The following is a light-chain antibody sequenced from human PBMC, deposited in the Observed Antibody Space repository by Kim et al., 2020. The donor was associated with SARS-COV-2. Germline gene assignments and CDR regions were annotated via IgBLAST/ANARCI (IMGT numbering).Light chain of an antibody. CDR1: QSVSSY. V-gene: IGKV3-11*01. J-gene: IGKJ1*01. CDR2: DAS. Sequence: SCSPGERATLSCRASQSVSSYLAWYQQKPGQAPRLLIYDASNRATGIPARFSGSGSGTDFTLTISSLEPGEFAVYYCQQRSNWPTFGQGTKVDIK. CDR3: QQRSNWPT.